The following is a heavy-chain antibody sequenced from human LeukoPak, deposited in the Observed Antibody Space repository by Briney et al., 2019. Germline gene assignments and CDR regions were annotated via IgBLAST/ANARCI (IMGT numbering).Heavy chain of an antibody. CDR2: ISYDGSNK. CDR1: GFTFSSYG. J-gene: IGHJ6*02. D-gene: IGHD3-10*01. CDR3: AKEGITMVRGVPYYYGMDV. V-gene: IGHV3-30*18. Sequence: GGSLRLSCAASGFTFSSYGMHWVRQAPGKGLEWVAVISYDGSNKYYADSVKGRFTISRDNSKNTLYLQMNSLRAEDTAVYYCAKEGITMVRGVPYYYGMDVWGQGPRSPSP.